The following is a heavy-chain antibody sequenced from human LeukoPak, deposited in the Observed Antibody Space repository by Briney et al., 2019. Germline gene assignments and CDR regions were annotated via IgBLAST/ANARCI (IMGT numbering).Heavy chain of an antibody. D-gene: IGHD6-6*01. Sequence: AGGPLRLSCAASGFTFSNYAMSWVRQAPGKGLEWVSSISGSGVSTYYAESVEGRFTISRDSSKSTLYLQMTSLTAEDTAVYYCAKGSGAARPYYLDYWGRGTLVTVSS. J-gene: IGHJ4*02. CDR1: GFTFSNYA. CDR3: AKGSGAARPYYLDY. V-gene: IGHV3-23*01. CDR2: ISGSGVST.